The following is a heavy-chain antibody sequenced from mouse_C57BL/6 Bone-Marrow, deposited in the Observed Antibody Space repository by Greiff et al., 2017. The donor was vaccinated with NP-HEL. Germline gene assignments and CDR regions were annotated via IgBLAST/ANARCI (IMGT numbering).Heavy chain of an antibody. Sequence: QVQLQQPGAELVMPGASVKLSCKASGYTFTSYWMHWVKQRPGQGLEWIGEIDPSDSYTNYNQKFKGKSTLTVDKSSSTAYMPLSSLTSEDSAVYYCARGDYYYGSRRFAYWGPGALVAVSA. CDR2: IDPSDSYT. D-gene: IGHD1-1*01. J-gene: IGHJ3*01. CDR3: ARGDYYYGSRRFAY. CDR1: GYTFTSYW. V-gene: IGHV1-69*01.